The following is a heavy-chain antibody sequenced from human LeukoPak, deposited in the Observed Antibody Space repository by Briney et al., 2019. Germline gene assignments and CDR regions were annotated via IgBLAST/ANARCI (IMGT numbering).Heavy chain of an antibody. CDR2: ISYDGSNK. D-gene: IGHD3-10*01. V-gene: IGHV3-30*18. J-gene: IGHJ4*02. Sequence: GRSLRLSCAASRFTFSSYGMHWVRQAPGKGLEWVAVISYDGSNKYYADSVKGRFTISRDNSKNTLYLQMNSLRAEDTAVYYCAKVGGSGSYYNFFDYWGQGTLVTVSS. CDR1: RFTFSSYG. CDR3: AKVGGSGSYYNFFDY.